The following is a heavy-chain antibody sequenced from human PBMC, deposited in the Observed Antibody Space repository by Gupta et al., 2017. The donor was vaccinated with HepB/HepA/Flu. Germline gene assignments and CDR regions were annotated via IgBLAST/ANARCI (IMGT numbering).Heavy chain of an antibody. CDR1: GFTFSEHF. CDR2: IRQDGSEK. CDR3: ARDQTTVPSPPLYYFDS. V-gene: IGHV3-7*01. Sequence: EVQLAESGGGLVQPGGSLRLSCTASGFTFSEHFMSWVRQAPGKGLEWVASIRQDGSEKYYVDSVKGRLTISRDNAKNSLSLQMNSLRDEDTAVYYCARDQTTVPSPPLYYFDSWGQGTLVTVSS. D-gene: IGHD4-17*01. J-gene: IGHJ4*02.